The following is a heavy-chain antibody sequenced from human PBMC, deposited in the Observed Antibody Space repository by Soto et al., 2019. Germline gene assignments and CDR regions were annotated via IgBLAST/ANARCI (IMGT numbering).Heavy chain of an antibody. D-gene: IGHD2-21*02. CDR3: AKETRSRAVTATRVNGMDV. J-gene: IGHJ6*02. Sequence: QVQLVESGGGVVQPGRSLRLSCAPSGFSFSDFGMHWVRQAPGNGLEWVAAISHDGSNQYYGDSVKGRFSISRDHSNNRLYLQMNNLKVEDSAIYYCAKETRSRAVTATRVNGMDVWGQGTTVTVSS. CDR1: GFSFSDFG. CDR2: ISHDGSNQ. V-gene: IGHV3-30*18.